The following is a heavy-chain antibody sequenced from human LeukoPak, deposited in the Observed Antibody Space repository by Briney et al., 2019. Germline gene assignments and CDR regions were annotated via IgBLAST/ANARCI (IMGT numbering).Heavy chain of an antibody. D-gene: IGHD6-13*01. CDR1: GYTFTGYY. V-gene: IGHV1-2*04. CDR2: INPNSGGT. Sequence: ASVKVSCKASGYTFTGYYMHWVRQAPGQGLEWMGWINPNSGGTNYAQKFQGWATMTRDTSISTAYMELSRLRSDDTAVYYCARGVAQYSSSWTDWYFDLWGRGTLVTVSS. J-gene: IGHJ2*01. CDR3: ARGVAQYSSSWTDWYFDL.